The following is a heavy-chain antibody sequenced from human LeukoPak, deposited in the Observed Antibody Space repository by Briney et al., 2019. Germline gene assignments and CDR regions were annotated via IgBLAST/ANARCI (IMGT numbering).Heavy chain of an antibody. V-gene: IGHV4-59*01. CDR2: IYYSGST. D-gene: IGHD1-26*01. J-gene: IGHJ3*02. CDR3: AKDRSDAFDI. Sequence: KSSEALSLTCTVSGDSISSYYWSRIRQPPGKGLEWIGYIYYSGSTNYNPSLKSRVTILVDTSKNQFSLKLSSVTAADTAVYYCAKDRSDAFDIWGQGTMVTVSS. CDR1: GDSISSYY.